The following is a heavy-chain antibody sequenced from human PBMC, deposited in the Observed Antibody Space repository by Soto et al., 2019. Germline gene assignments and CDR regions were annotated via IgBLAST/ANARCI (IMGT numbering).Heavy chain of an antibody. CDR2: INHSGST. V-gene: IGHV4-34*01. CDR1: GGSLSGYY. D-gene: IGHD3-22*01. J-gene: IGHJ4*02. Sequence: PSETLSLTCAVYGGSLSGYYWSWIRQPPGKGLEWIGEINHSGSTNYNPSLKSRVTISVDTSKNQFSLKLSSVTAADTAVYYCARGSRLPITMIVVAPFDYWGQGTLVTVSS. CDR3: ARGSRLPITMIVVAPFDY.